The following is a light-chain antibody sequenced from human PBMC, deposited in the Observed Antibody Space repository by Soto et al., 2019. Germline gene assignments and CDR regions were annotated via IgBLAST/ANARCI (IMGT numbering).Light chain of an antibody. CDR2: AAS. CDR1: PGISSW. V-gene: IGKV1-12*01. J-gene: IGKJ4*01. CDR3: QQANSLPG. Sequence: DLQMTQSPSSVSASVGDRVTITCRASPGISSWLAWYQQKPGKAPKLLIYAASSLQSGVPSRFSGSGSGTDFTLTISSLQPEDFATYYCQQANSLPGFGGGTKVEIK.